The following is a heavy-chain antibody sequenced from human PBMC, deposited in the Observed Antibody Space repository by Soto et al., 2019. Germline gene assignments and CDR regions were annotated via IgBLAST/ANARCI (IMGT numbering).Heavy chain of an antibody. CDR1: GYTFTSCA. V-gene: IGHV1-3*01. CDR2: INAGNSNT. Sequence: GASVKVSCKASGYTFTSCAMHWVRQAPGQRLEWMGWINAGNSNTKYSQKFQGRVTITRDTSASTAYMELSSLRSEDTAVYYCARDRSSSSYWFDPWGQGTLVTVSS. J-gene: IGHJ5*02. D-gene: IGHD6-6*01. CDR3: ARDRSSSSYWFDP.